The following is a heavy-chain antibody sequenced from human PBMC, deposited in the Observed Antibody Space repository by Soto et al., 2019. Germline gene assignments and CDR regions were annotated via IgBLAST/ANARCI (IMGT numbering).Heavy chain of an antibody. CDR3: ARDRLPLGELSLLGYFDY. J-gene: IGHJ4*02. CDR1: GFTFSRHT. Sequence: QVQLEESGGGMVLPGRSLRLYCAASGFTFSRHTMHWVRQAPGKGLEWMASISYDGSNKYYADSVKGRFTISRDNSKNTLSVQMDSLRAEDTAVYYCARDRLPLGELSLLGYFDYWGQGTLVTVSS. V-gene: IGHV3-30*04. D-gene: IGHD3-16*02. CDR2: ISYDGSNK.